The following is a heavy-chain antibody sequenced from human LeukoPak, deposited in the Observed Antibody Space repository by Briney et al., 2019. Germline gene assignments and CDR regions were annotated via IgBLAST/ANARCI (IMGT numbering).Heavy chain of an antibody. D-gene: IGHD1-1*01. CDR1: GYTFSSYG. Sequence: GASLKVSCKASGYTFSSYGISWVRQAPGQGLEWMGWISAYNGNTNYAQKLQGRVTMTADTSTSTAYMELRSLRFDDTAVYYCARRQGTTLSFDYWGQGTLVTVSS. CDR2: ISAYNGNT. V-gene: IGHV1-18*01. J-gene: IGHJ4*02. CDR3: ARRQGTTLSFDY.